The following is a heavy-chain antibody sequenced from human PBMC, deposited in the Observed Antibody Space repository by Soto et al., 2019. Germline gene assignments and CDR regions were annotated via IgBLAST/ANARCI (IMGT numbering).Heavy chain of an antibody. D-gene: IGHD3-10*02. CDR3: AKDQLYIRGVIHNWFDP. CDR1: GYTFTTYA. CDR2: INAGNGNT. Sequence: GASVKVSCKASGYTFTTYAIHWVRQAPGQRLEWMGWINAGNGNTKYSQKFQGRVTITRDTSASTAYMELNSLRAEDTAVYYCAKDQLYIRGVIHNWFDPWGQGTLVTVSS. V-gene: IGHV1-3*01. J-gene: IGHJ5*02.